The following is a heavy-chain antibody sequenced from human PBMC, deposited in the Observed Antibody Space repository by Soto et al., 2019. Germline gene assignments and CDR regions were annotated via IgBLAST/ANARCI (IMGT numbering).Heavy chain of an antibody. V-gene: IGHV4-39*01. CDR2: IYYSGST. D-gene: IGHD3-22*01. CDR1: GGSISSSSYY. J-gene: IGHJ4*02. CDR3: ARAQPMIVVVGFDY. Sequence: SETLSLTCTVSGGSISSSSYYWGWIRQPPGKGLEWIGSIYYSGSTYYNPSLKSRVTISVDTSKNQFSLKLSSVTAADTAVYYCARAQPMIVVVGFDYWGQGTLVTVSS.